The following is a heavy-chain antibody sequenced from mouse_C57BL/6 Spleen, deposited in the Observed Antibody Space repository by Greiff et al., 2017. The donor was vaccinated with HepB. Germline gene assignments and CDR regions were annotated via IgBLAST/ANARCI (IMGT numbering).Heavy chain of an antibody. V-gene: IGHV1-82*01. CDR2: IYPGDGDT. D-gene: IGHD1-1*01. J-gene: IGHJ2*01. Sequence: QVTLKVSGPELVKPGASVKISCKASGYAFSSSWMNWVKQRPGKGLEWIGRIYPGDGDTNYNGKFKGKATLTADKSSSTAYMQLSSLTSEDSAVYFCARKTFITTALDYWGQGTTLTVSS. CDR3: ARKTFITTALDY. CDR1: GYAFSSSW.